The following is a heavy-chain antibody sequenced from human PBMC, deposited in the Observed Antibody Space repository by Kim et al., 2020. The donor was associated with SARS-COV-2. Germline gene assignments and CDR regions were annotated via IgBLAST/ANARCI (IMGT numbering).Heavy chain of an antibody. CDR3: ASLDFWSGFDY. J-gene: IGHJ4*02. D-gene: IGHD3-3*01. Sequence: GGSLRLSCAASGFTFSSYTMHWVRQAPGRGLEWVALISSDGSDKFYTDSVKGRFTISRDNSKNTLYLQMNSLRAEDTAVYFCASLDFWSGFDYWGQGSL. V-gene: IGHV3-30*04. CDR2: ISSDGSDK. CDR1: GFTFSSYT.